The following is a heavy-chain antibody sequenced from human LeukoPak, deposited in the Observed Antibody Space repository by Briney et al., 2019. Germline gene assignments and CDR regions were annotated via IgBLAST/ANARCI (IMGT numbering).Heavy chain of an antibody. D-gene: IGHD3-9*01. Sequence: GESLKISCKGSGYSFTSYWIGWVRQMPGKGLEWMGIIYPVDSDTRYSPSFQGQVTISADKSISTAYLQWSSLKASDTAIYYCARREYDILTGYYGDAFDIWGQGTMVTVSS. CDR3: ARREYDILTGYYGDAFDI. CDR1: GYSFTSYW. J-gene: IGHJ3*02. CDR2: IYPVDSDT. V-gene: IGHV5-51*01.